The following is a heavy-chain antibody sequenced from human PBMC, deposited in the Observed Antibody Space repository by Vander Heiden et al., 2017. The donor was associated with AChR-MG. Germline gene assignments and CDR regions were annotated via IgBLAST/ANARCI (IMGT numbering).Heavy chain of an antibody. D-gene: IGHD3-3*01. CDR2: ISWNSGSI. J-gene: IGHJ4*02. CDR3: AKDFTWSGHIGVDY. Sequence: EVQLVESGGGLVQPGRSLRLSCAASGFTFDDYAMHWVRQAPGKGLEWVSGISWNSGSIGYADSVKGRFTISRDNAKNSLYLQMNSLRAEDTALYYCAKDFTWSGHIGVDYWGQGTLVTVSS. CDR1: GFTFDDYA. V-gene: IGHV3-9*01.